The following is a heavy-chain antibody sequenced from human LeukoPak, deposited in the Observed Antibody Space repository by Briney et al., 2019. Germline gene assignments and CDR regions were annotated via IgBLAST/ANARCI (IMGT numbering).Heavy chain of an antibody. CDR1: GFTVSSQS. V-gene: IGHV3-21*01. J-gene: IGHJ5*02. D-gene: IGHD2-8*01. CDR3: VREYCTRGNCPNWSDP. Sequence: GGSLRLSCAASGFTVSSQSMNWVRQAPGKGLEWVSSIDSSSSYIYYADPGKARFPIPRDNAKTSLFLQMDSLRAEDTAVYYCVREYCTRGNCPNWSDPWGQGTQVTVSS. CDR2: IDSSSSYI.